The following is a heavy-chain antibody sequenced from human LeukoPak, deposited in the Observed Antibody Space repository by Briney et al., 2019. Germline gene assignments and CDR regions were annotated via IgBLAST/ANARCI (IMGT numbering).Heavy chain of an antibody. J-gene: IGHJ5*02. V-gene: IGHV3-23*01. CDR1: GFTFSLYA. Sequence: GGSLRLSCAASGFTFSLYAMSWVRQAPGKGQELISGISGSGSNTYYAESVKGRFTISRGNSKNTLYLRMKSLRGEDTAIYFCAKESTVTPGNVNWFDPWGQGTLVTVSS. CDR2: ISGSGSNT. D-gene: IGHD4-17*01. CDR3: AKESTVTPGNVNWFDP.